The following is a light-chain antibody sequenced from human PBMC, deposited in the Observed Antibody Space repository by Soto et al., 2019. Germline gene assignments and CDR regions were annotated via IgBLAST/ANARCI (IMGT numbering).Light chain of an antibody. CDR3: AAWDVSLTGYV. CDR1: SSNIGTNA. V-gene: IGLV1-44*01. J-gene: IGLJ1*01. CDR2: NNN. Sequence: QSVLTQPPSASGTPGQRVTISCSGGSSNIGTNAVNWYQQLPGTAPKLLIYNNNQRPSGVPDRFSGSKSGTSASLAISGLQSEDEADYYCAAWDVSLTGYVFGTGTKVTVL.